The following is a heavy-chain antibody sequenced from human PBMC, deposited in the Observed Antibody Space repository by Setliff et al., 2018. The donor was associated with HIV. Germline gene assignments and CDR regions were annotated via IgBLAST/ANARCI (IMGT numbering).Heavy chain of an antibody. CDR3: VRTIGNWGPGNH. D-gene: IGHD3-10*01. CDR1: GFTFSTYA. CDR2: IGGSGVST. Sequence: PGGSLRLSCATSGFTFSTYAMNWVRQAPGKGLEWVSVIGGSGVSTYYAGSVKGRFIISRDNSKNTLYLEMNSLRVEDTAVYYCVRTIGNWGPGNHWGQGTLVTVSS. J-gene: IGHJ5*02. V-gene: IGHV3-23*01.